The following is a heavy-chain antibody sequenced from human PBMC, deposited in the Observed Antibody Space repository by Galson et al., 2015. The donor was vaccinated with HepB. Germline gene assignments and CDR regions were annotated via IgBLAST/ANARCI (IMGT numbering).Heavy chain of an antibody. CDR2: IIPIPDIA. Sequence: SVKVSCKASGGTFNSYTINWVRQAPGQGLEWMGRIIPIPDIANYAQKFQGRVTITADKSTSTAYMELSSLRSEDTAVYYCATYAGVGSYNEFWGHGSPVTVSS. CDR1: GGTFNSYT. D-gene: IGHD3-3*01. J-gene: IGHJ4*01. CDR3: ATYAGVGSYNEF. V-gene: IGHV1-69*02.